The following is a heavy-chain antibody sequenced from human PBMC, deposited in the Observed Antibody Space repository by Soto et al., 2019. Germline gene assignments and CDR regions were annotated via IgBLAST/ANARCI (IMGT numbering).Heavy chain of an antibody. J-gene: IGHJ4*02. D-gene: IGHD2-8*01. Sequence: GGSLRLSCAASGFTFSSHAMGWLRQTPGTGPEWVAFVDGSGGDTFYADSVKGRFIISRDNSDNSLYLHMNSLRAGDTGRYFCAKEIFAAAYAATSAFDLWGQGTLVTVS. CDR1: GFTFSSHA. CDR2: VDGSGGDT. CDR3: AKEIFAAAYAATSAFDL. V-gene: IGHV3-23*01.